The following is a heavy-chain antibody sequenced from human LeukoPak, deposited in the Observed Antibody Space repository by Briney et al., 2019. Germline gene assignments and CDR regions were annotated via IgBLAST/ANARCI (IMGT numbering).Heavy chain of an antibody. CDR1: GFTFSSYS. V-gene: IGHV3-53*01. Sequence: GGSLRLSCAASGFTFSSYSMNWVRQAPGKGLEWVSVIYSGGSTYYADSVKGRFTISRDNSKNTLYLQMNSLRAEDTAVYYCARGNRIGVPNFDYWGQGTLVTVSS. CDR3: ARGNRIGVPNFDY. J-gene: IGHJ4*02. D-gene: IGHD1-14*01. CDR2: IYSGGST.